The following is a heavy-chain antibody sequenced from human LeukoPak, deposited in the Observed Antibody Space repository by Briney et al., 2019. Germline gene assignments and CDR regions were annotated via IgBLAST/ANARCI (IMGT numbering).Heavy chain of an antibody. CDR3: ARVPQDYGDYFRSDY. Sequence: GGSLRLSCAASGSTFSSYSMNWVRQAPGKGLEWVSSISSSSSYIYYADSVKGRFTISRDNAKNSLYLQMNSLRAEDTAVYYCARVPQDYGDYFRSDYWGQGTLVTVSS. V-gene: IGHV3-21*01. CDR2: ISSSSSYI. J-gene: IGHJ4*02. CDR1: GSTFSSYS. D-gene: IGHD4-17*01.